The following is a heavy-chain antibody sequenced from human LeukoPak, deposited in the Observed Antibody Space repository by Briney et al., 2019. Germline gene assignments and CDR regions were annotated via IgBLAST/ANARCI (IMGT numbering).Heavy chain of an antibody. CDR2: ISNDGSTT. CDR1: GFTFSTFW. J-gene: IGHJ4*02. CDR3: ARGNYDFWSGYYSY. D-gene: IGHD3-3*01. V-gene: IGHV3-74*01. Sequence: GGSLRLSCAASGFTFSTFWMHWVRQTPGKGLVWVSRISNDGSTTHYADSVKGRFTISRDNAKNSLYLQMNSLRAEDTAVYYCARGNYDFWSGYYSYWGQGTLVTVSS.